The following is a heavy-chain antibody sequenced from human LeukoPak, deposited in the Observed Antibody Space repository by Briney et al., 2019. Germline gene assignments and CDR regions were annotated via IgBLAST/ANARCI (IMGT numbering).Heavy chain of an antibody. CDR2: IYYSGSS. CDR1: GGSISSYY. D-gene: IGHD6-19*01. Sequence: SETLSLTCTVSGGSISSYYWSWIRQPPGKGLEWIGYIYYSGSSNYNPSLKSRVTISVDTSKNQFSLKLSSVTAADTAVYYCAREGSIAVAEDYWGQGTLVTVSS. V-gene: IGHV4-59*01. J-gene: IGHJ4*02. CDR3: AREGSIAVAEDY.